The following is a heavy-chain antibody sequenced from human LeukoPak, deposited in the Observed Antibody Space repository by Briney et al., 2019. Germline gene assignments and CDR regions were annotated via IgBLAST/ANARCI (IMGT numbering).Heavy chain of an antibody. J-gene: IGHJ4*02. CDR3: ARGRRYFDY. Sequence: GGSLRLSCAASGFTFSGYEMNWVRQAPGKGLEWLSYISSGSRTIYYADSVKGRFTISRDNAKESLYLQMNSLRAEDTAVYYCARGRRYFDYWGQGTLVTVSS. V-gene: IGHV3-48*03. CDR1: GFTFSGYE. CDR2: ISSGSRTI.